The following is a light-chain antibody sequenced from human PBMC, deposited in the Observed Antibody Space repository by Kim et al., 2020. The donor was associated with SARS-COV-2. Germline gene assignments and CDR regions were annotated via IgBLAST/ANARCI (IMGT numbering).Light chain of an antibody. CDR3: QAWDSSTAV. J-gene: IGLJ3*02. CDR1: KLGDKY. CDR2: QHT. Sequence: GSPVQTASSTCTGSKLGDKYAYWYQKKPGQSPILVIYQHTKRPSGSSQRFSGSSFGNTATLTISRAQTMDEADYYCQAWDSSTAVFGGGTQLTVL. V-gene: IGLV3-1*01.